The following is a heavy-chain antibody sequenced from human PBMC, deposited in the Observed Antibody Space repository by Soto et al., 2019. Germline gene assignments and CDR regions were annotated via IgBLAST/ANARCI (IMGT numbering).Heavy chain of an antibody. CDR2: INHSGST. D-gene: IGHD2-2*01. Sequence: QVQLQQWGAGLLKPSETLSLTCAVYGVSFSGYYWSWIRQPPGKGLEWIGEINHSGSTNYNPSLKSRVPISVDTSKNQFSLKLSSVTAADTAVYYCARGIPGGLWGRGTLVTVSS. V-gene: IGHV4-34*01. CDR3: ARGIPGGL. CDR1: GVSFSGYY. J-gene: IGHJ2*01.